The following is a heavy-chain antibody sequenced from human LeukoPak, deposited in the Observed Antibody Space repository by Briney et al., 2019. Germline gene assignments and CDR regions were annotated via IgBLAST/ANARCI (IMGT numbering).Heavy chain of an antibody. D-gene: IGHD3-16*02. V-gene: IGHV4-34*01. J-gene: IGHJ4*02. CDR1: GGSFSGYY. Sequence: SETLSLTCAVYGGSFSGYYWSWIRQPPGKGLEWIGEINHSGSTNYNPSLKSRVTISVDTSKNQFSLKLSSVTAADTAVYYCARGVNGHWGSYRHTMMYYFDYWGQGTLVTVSS. CDR3: ARGVNGHWGSYRHTMMYYFDY. CDR2: INHSGST.